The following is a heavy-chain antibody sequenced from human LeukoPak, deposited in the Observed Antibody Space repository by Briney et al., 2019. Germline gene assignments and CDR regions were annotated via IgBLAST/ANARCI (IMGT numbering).Heavy chain of an antibody. J-gene: IGHJ4*02. CDR1: GFTFSSYA. CDR2: ISGSGGST. CDR3: AKGGYYGSGKGYYFDY. Sequence: GGSLRLSCAASGFTFSSYAMSWVRQAPGKGLEWVSAISGSGGSTYYADSVKGRFTISRDNSKNTLYLQMNSLRAEATAVYYCAKGGYYGSGKGYYFDYWGQGTQVTVSS. D-gene: IGHD3-10*01. V-gene: IGHV3-23*01.